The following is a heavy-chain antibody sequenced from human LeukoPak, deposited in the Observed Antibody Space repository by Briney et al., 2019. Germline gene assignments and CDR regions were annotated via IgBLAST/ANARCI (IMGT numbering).Heavy chain of an antibody. Sequence: GGSLRLSCAASGSTFSDYYMSWIRQAPGKGLEWASYISSSGSTIYYADSVKGRFTISRDDAKNSLYLQMNSLRAEDTAVYYCARGGEYSSSWYGNLNYWGQGTLVTVSS. J-gene: IGHJ4*02. CDR1: GSTFSDYY. CDR3: ARGGEYSSSWYGNLNY. CDR2: ISSSGSTI. D-gene: IGHD6-13*01. V-gene: IGHV3-11*01.